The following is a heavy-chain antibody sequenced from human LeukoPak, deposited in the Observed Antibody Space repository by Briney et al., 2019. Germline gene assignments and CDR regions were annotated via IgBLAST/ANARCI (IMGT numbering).Heavy chain of an antibody. V-gene: IGHV3-23*01. CDR1: GFTFSSYS. Sequence: GGSLRLSCAASGFTFSSYSMNWVRQAPGKGLEWVSGISGSGGSTYYADSVKGRFTISRDNSKNTLYLQMNSLRAEDTAVYYCAKENGEGLYYYGMDVWGQGTTVTVSS. D-gene: IGHD3-10*01. CDR2: ISGSGGST. J-gene: IGHJ6*02. CDR3: AKENGEGLYYYGMDV.